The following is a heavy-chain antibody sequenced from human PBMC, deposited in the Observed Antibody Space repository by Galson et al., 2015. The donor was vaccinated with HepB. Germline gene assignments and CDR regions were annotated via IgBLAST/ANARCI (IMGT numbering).Heavy chain of an antibody. CDR3: SRARGWGYCSSDSCYDPGVFDM. D-gene: IGHD2-2*01. Sequence: SLRLSCAVSGFTLGDYAVSWFRQAPGMGLEWVGFIRREAYGGTREYAASLKGRFTISRDDSKSIAFLQMDSLKTEDTAVYYCSRARGWGYCSSDSCYDPGVFDMWGQGTMVIVSS. J-gene: IGHJ3*02. V-gene: IGHV3-49*03. CDR2: IRREAYGGTR. CDR1: GFTLGDYA.